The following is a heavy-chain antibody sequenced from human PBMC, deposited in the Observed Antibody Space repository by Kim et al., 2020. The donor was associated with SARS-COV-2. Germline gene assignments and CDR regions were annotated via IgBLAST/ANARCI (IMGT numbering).Heavy chain of an antibody. CDR3: ARVRLYYYDSSVPRLNSRGVGYFQH. Sequence: GGSLRLSCAASGFTFSSYWMSWVRQAPGKGLEWVANIKQDGSEKYYVDSVKGRFTISRDNAKNSLYLQMNSLRAEDTAVYYCARVRLYYYDSSVPRLNSRGVGYFQHWGQGTLVTVSS. V-gene: IGHV3-7*01. J-gene: IGHJ1*01. CDR1: GFTFSSYW. CDR2: IKQDGSEK. D-gene: IGHD3-22*01.